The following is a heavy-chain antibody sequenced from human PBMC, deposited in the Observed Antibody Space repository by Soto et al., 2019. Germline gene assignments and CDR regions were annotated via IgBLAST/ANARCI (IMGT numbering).Heavy chain of an antibody. J-gene: IGHJ5*02. CDR2: IYYSGGT. Sequence: QVQLQESGPGLVKPSQTLSLTCTVSGGSISSGGYHWSWIRQHPGRGLEWIGYIYYSGGTYYNPSLQSRVIISADTSKKQFSLKLSFVTAADKAVYYCARYCSSNSCHLSLGNWFDPWGQGTLVTVSS. D-gene: IGHD2-2*01. V-gene: IGHV4-31*03. CDR1: GGSISSGGYH. CDR3: ARYCSSNSCHLSLGNWFDP.